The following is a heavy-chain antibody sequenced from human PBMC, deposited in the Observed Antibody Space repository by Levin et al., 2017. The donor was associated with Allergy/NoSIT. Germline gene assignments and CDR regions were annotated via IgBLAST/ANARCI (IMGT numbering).Heavy chain of an antibody. Sequence: GESLKISCAASGFTFSSYEMNWVRQAPGKGLEWVSYISSSGSTIYYADSVKGRFTISRDNAKNSLYLQMNSLRAEDTAVYYCARVLLRYFDWPQTDYWGQGTLVTVSS. CDR2: ISSSGSTI. D-gene: IGHD3-9*01. V-gene: IGHV3-48*03. CDR3: ARVLLRYFDWPQTDY. CDR1: GFTFSSYE. J-gene: IGHJ4*02.